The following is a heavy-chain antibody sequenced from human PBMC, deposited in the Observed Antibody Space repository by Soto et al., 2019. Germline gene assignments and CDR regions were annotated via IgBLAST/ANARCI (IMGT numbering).Heavy chain of an antibody. J-gene: IGHJ5*02. D-gene: IGHD1-26*01. V-gene: IGHV3-23*01. CDR1: GFSVSSYT. CDR3: EKDRMGASGWFDP. CDR2: VSGNGGNT. Sequence: XGSLRLSCVASGFSVSSYTMNWVRQAPGKGLEWVSGVSGNGGNTYYADSVKGRFSISRDNSKNTLYLQLNSLRAEDTAIYYCEKDRMGASGWFDPWGQRTPVTVSS.